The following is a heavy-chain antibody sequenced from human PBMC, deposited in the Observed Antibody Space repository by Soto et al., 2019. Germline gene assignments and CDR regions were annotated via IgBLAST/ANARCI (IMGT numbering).Heavy chain of an antibody. J-gene: IGHJ4*02. Sequence: QVQLVESGGGVVQPGRSLRLTCAVSGFTFNSHAMHWVRQAPGKGLEWVAVISYGGANNYYADSVKARFTISRDNSQNTMFLQMNSLRPEDTAVYYCARCPRSCSYTSCYTIDYWGQGTLVTVSS. CDR3: ARCPRSCSYTSCYTIDY. D-gene: IGHD2-2*02. CDR2: ISYGGANN. CDR1: GFTFNSHA. V-gene: IGHV3-30*03.